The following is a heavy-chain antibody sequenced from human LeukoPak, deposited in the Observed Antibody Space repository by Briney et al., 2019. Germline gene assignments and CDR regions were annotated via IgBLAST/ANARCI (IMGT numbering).Heavy chain of an antibody. D-gene: IGHD3-10*01. Sequence: SDTLSLTCTVSGGSIDNFYWTWIRQPAGRGLEWIGRIYANGDTNYNPPLRSRLTLSVATSRNQFSLSLTSVTAADTAVYYCARETRIRGVSVRESHYFYYYGMDVWGQGTTVIVSS. J-gene: IGHJ6*02. V-gene: IGHV4-4*07. CDR1: GGSIDNFY. CDR3: ARETRIRGVSVRESHYFYYYGMDV. CDR2: IYANGDT.